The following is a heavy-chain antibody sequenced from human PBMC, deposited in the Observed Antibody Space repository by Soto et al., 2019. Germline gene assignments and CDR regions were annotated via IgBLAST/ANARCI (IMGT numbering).Heavy chain of an antibody. CDR2: IKTKTDGETA. CDR1: GFTFTNAW. J-gene: IGHJ4*02. V-gene: IGHV3-15*07. Sequence: GGSLRLSCAASGFTFTNAWMNWVRQDPGKGLEWVGRIKTKTDGETADYAAPVKGRFTISRDDSKNMLYLQMSSLKTDDTAVYYCTTGRGYWGLGTLVTSPQ. CDR3: TTGRGY.